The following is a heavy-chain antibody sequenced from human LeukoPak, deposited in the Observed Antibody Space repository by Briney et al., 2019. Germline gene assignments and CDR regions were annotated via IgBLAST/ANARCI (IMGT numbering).Heavy chain of an antibody. V-gene: IGHV1-18*01. CDR3: ARDRGYSGYDWWIQLWLRIQDIDY. J-gene: IGHJ4*02. CDR1: GYTFTSYG. D-gene: IGHD5-12*01. CDR2: ISAYNGNT. Sequence: ASVNVSCKASGYTFTSYGISWVRQAPGQGLEWMGWISAYNGNTNYAQKLQGRVTMTTDTSTSTAYMELRSLRSDDTAVYYCARDRGYSGYDWWIQLWLRIQDIDYWGQGTLVTVSS.